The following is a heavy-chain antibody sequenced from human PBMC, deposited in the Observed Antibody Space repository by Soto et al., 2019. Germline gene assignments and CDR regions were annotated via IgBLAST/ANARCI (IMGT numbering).Heavy chain of an antibody. Sequence: PSETLSLTCTVSGGSISSSSYYWGWIRQPPGKGLEWIGSIYYSGSTYYNPSLKSRVTISVDTSKNQFSLKLSSVTAADTAVYYCARIEGDAAVAGNYYYYYMDVWGKGTTVTVS. CDR3: ARIEGDAAVAGNYYYYYMDV. CDR2: IYYSGST. J-gene: IGHJ6*03. CDR1: GGSISSSSYY. D-gene: IGHD6-19*01. V-gene: IGHV4-39*01.